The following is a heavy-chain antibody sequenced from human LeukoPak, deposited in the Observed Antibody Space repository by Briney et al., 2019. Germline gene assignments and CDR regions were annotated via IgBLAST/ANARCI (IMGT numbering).Heavy chain of an antibody. CDR3: ARDRGDSSSWYVTDY. V-gene: IGHV3-33*01. J-gene: IGHJ4*02. CDR1: GFTFSSFG. Sequence: GRSLRLSCAASGFTFSSFGMHWVRQAPGKGLEWVAVIWYDGSNKYYADSVKGRFTISRDNSKNALYLQMNSLRAEDTAVYYCARDRGDSSSWYVTDYWGQGTLVTVSS. CDR2: IWYDGSNK. D-gene: IGHD6-13*01.